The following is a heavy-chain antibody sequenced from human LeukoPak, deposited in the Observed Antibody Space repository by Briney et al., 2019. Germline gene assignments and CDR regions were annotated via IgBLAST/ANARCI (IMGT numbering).Heavy chain of an antibody. CDR1: GGSISSGSYY. CDR2: IYTSGST. CDR3: ARSPIGSRFRFDP. J-gene: IGHJ5*02. V-gene: IGHV4-61*02. Sequence: KPSETLSLTCTVSGGSISSGSYYWSWIRQPAGKGLEWIGRIYTSGSTDYNPSLKSRVTISVDTSKNQFSLKLSSVTAADTAVYYCARSPIGSRFRFDPWGQGTLVTVSS. D-gene: IGHD6-13*01.